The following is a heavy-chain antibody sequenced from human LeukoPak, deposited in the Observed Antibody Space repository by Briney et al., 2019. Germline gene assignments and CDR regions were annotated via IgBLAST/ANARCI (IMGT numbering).Heavy chain of an antibody. D-gene: IGHD3-22*01. CDR3: AKGLSYYYDSSGYSPFDY. CDR2: ISGSGGST. Sequence: GGSLRLSCAAPGFTFSSYAMSWVRQAPGKGLEWVSAISGSGGSTYYADSVKGRFTISRDNSKNTLYPQMNSLRAEDTAVYYCAKGLSYYYDSSGYSPFDYWGQGTLVTVSS. V-gene: IGHV3-23*01. CDR1: GFTFSSYA. J-gene: IGHJ4*02.